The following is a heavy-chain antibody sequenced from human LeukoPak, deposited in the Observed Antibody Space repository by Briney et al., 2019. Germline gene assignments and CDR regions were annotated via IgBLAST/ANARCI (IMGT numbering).Heavy chain of an antibody. V-gene: IGHV4-39*01. CDR1: GGSISSSSYY. CDR2: IYYSGST. J-gene: IGHJ3*02. Sequence: SETLSLTCTVSGGSISSSSYYWGWIRQPPGKGLEWIWSIYYSGSTYYNPSLKSRVTISVDTSKNQFSLKLSSVTAADTAVYYCARPFDQGIVVVPAARDAFDIWGQGTMVTVSS. D-gene: IGHD2-2*01. CDR3: ARPFDQGIVVVPAARDAFDI.